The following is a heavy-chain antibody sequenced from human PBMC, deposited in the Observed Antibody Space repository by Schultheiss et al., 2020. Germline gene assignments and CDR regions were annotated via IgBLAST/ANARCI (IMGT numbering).Heavy chain of an antibody. CDR1: GFTFSNAW. V-gene: IGHV3-21*01. D-gene: IGHD6-13*01. CDR3: AREWPRSGRDSSWYLGVPDY. Sequence: WGSLRLSCAASGFTFSNAWMSWVRQAPGKGLEWISSITSSSHLYMYYADSVRGRFTISRDNARNSVFLQMSSLRAEDTGIYYCAREWPRSGRDSSWYLGVPDYWGQGTLVTVSS. CDR2: ITSSSHLYM. J-gene: IGHJ4*02.